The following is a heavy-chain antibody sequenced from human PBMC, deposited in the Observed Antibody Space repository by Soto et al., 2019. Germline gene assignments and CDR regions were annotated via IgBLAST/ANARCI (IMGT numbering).Heavy chain of an antibody. Sequence: EVQLVESGGGLVQPGRSLRLSCAASGFTFDDYAMHWVRQAPGKGLEWVSGISWNSSSIGYADSVKGRFTISRDNAKNSVYMQMNSLRAEDTALYYCAKDLGYGSGSYLLDYWGQGTLVTVSS. CDR2: ISWNSSSI. V-gene: IGHV3-9*01. J-gene: IGHJ4*02. D-gene: IGHD3-10*01. CDR3: AKDLGYGSGSYLLDY. CDR1: GFTFDDYA.